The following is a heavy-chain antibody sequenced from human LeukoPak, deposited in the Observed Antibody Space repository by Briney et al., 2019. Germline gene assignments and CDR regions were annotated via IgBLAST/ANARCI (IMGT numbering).Heavy chain of an antibody. Sequence: GRSLRLSCAASGFTFSNYAMHWVRQAPGKGLEWVAVISYDGINKYYADSVKGRFTISRDNSKNTLYLQMNSLRAEDTAVYYCARDPYHDILTGYSLYGMDVWGKGTTVTVSS. V-gene: IGHV3-30*04. CDR3: ARDPYHDILTGYSLYGMDV. CDR1: GFTFSNYA. J-gene: IGHJ6*04. CDR2: ISYDGINK. D-gene: IGHD3-9*01.